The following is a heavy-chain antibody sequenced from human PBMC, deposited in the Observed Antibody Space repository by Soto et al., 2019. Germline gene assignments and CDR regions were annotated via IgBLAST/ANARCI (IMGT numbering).Heavy chain of an antibody. CDR3: ARDRASGSFGY. D-gene: IGHD1-26*01. Sequence: GASVKVSCKGSGYSFTRYSINWLRQAPGQGFEWMGWINPNTGKPTYDQGFTGRFVFSVDTSVSTVYLQISSLKADDSAVYYCARDRASGSFGYWGQGTQVTVSS. CDR2: INPNTGKP. CDR1: GYSFTRYS. J-gene: IGHJ4*02. V-gene: IGHV7-4-1*01.